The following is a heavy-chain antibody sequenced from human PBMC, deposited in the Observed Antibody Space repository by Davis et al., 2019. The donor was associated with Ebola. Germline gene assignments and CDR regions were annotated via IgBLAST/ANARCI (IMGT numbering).Heavy chain of an antibody. D-gene: IGHD3-22*01. V-gene: IGHV1-8*02. CDR2: MNPNSGNT. J-gene: IGHJ4*02. Sequence: ASVKVSCKASGYTFTSYYMHWVRQAPGQGLEWMGWMNPNSGNTGYAQKFQGRVTMTRNTSISTAYMELSSLRPEDTAVYYCAKDRYYYDSSGYLGGGLGDYWGQGTLVTVSS. CDR3: AKDRYYYDSSGYLGGGLGDY. CDR1: GYTFTSYY.